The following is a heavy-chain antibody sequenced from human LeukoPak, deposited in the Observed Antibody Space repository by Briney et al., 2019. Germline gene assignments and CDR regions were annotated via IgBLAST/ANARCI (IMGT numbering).Heavy chain of an antibody. CDR1: GFSLSNYW. D-gene: IGHD1-26*01. J-gene: IGHJ4*02. Sequence: GGSLRLSCAASGFSLSNYWISWVRQAPGKGLEWVANIKLDGSKKYYMNSVKGRFTISRDNAKNSLNLQMNSLRAEDTAVYYCARETRGSYVPGLDSWGQGTLVTVSS. CDR2: IKLDGSKK. CDR3: ARETRGSYVPGLDS. V-gene: IGHV3-7*01.